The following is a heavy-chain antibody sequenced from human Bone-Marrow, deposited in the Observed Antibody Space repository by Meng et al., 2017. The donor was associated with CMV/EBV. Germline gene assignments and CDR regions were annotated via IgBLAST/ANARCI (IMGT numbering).Heavy chain of an antibody. D-gene: IGHD2-2*02. J-gene: IGHJ2*01. Sequence: GESLKISCAASGFTFSSYAMHWVRQAPGKGLEWVAVISYDGSNKYYADSVKGRFTISRDNSKNTLYLQMNSLRAEDTAVYYCAKEYLSIVVVPAAIGRGYFDLWGRGTLVTVSS. V-gene: IGHV3-30*04. CDR3: AKEYLSIVVVPAAIGRGYFDL. CDR1: GFTFSSYA. CDR2: ISYDGSNK.